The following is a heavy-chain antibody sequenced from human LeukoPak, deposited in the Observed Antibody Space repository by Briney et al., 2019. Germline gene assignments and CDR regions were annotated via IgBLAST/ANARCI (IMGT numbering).Heavy chain of an antibody. CDR1: GVSISSYH. CDR3: ARGSVWYLP. D-gene: IGHD6-13*01. V-gene: IGHV4-59*01. Sequence: PSETLSLTCTVSGVSISSYHWSWIRQSPGKGLEWIGYIHNSGSTNYNPSLKSRVTISGDTSKTQVSLKLDSVTAADTAVYYCARGSVWYLPWGQGTLVTVSS. CDR2: IHNSGST. J-gene: IGHJ5*02.